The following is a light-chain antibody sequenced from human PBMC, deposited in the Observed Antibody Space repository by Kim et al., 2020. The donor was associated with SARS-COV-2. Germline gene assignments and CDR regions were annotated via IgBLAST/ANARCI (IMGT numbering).Light chain of an antibody. CDR3: NSRDSSGNQWV. CDR1: SLRNYF. J-gene: IGLJ3*02. Sequence: ALGQTVRITCQGDSLRNYFASWYQQKPGQAPVLLVYGKNSRPSGIPDRFSGSSSGNTASLTITGAQAEDEADYYCNSRDSSGNQWVFGGGTKVDVL. CDR2: GKN. V-gene: IGLV3-19*01.